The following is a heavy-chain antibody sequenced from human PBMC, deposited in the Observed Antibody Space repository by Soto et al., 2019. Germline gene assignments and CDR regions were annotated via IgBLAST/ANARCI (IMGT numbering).Heavy chain of an antibody. Sequence: QLQLQESGPGLVKPSETLSLTCTVSGGSISSSSYYWGWIRQPPGKRLEWIGGMYYSVSTYFNPSLKSRVTISVDTSKNQFSLKLSSVTAADTAVYYCARWYGSEVFDYGGQGTLVTVSS. CDR1: GGSISSSSYY. V-gene: IGHV4-39*01. CDR3: ARWYGSEVFDY. CDR2: MYYSVST. J-gene: IGHJ4*02. D-gene: IGHD3-10*01.